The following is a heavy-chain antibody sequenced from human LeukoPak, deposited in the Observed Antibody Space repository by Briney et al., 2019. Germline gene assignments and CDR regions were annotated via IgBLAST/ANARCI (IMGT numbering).Heavy chain of an antibody. CDR1: GFTFSSYS. J-gene: IGHJ4*02. CDR3: AKDHQKYYYGSGSSDY. Sequence: GGSLRLSCAASGFTFSSYSMNWVRQAPGKGLEWVSSISSSSSYIYYADSVKGRFTISRDNAKNSLYLQMNSLRAEDTAVYYCAKDHQKYYYGSGSSDYWGQGTLVTVSS. D-gene: IGHD3-10*01. CDR2: ISSSSSYI. V-gene: IGHV3-21*01.